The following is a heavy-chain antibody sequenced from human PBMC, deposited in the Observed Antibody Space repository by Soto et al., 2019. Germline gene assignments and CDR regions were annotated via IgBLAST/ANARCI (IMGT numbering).Heavy chain of an antibody. CDR3: ARLYDFWSGLGYGMDV. CDR2: INVGKGNT. CDR1: GYTFNTYA. J-gene: IGHJ6*04. D-gene: IGHD3-3*01. Sequence: EASVKVSCKASGYTFNTYAIHWVRQAPGQRLEWMGWINVGKGNTKYSENFQGRVTITRDTSASIAYMELSSLRSEDTAVYYCARLYDFWSGLGYGMDVWGKGTTVTVSS. V-gene: IGHV1-3*01.